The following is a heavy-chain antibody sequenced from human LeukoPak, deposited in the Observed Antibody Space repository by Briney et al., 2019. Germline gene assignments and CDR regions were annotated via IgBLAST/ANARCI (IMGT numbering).Heavy chain of an antibody. CDR3: AKVVNMMLVVTPGFDI. CDR1: GFTFSNYA. V-gene: IGHV3-23*01. D-gene: IGHD3-22*01. J-gene: IGHJ3*02. Sequence: GGSLRLSCAASGFTFSNYAMSWVRQAPGKGLEWVSVVGGDGASTYYADSVRGRFTISRDNSKNTLYLQMNSLGAEDTAVYYCAKVVNMMLVVTPGFDIWGQGTMVTVSS. CDR2: VGGDGAST.